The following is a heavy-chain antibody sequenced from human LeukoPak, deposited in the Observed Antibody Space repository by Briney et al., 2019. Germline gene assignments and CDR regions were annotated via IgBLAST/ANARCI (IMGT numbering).Heavy chain of an antibody. CDR1: GYSISSGYY. CDR3: ARKGIVGATPIAFDI. J-gene: IGHJ3*02. CDR2: IYHSGST. V-gene: IGHV4-38-2*02. Sequence: PSETLSLTCTVSGYSISSGYYWGWIRQPPGKGLEWIGSIYHSGSTYYNPSLKSRVTISVDTSKNQFSLKLSSVTAADTAVYYCARKGIVGATPIAFDIWGQGTMVTVSS. D-gene: IGHD1-26*01.